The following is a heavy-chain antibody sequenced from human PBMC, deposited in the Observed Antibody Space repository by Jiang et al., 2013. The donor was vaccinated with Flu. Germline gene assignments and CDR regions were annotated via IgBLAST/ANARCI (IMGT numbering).Heavy chain of an antibody. CDR2: ISGSGGGT. CDR1: GFIFSSYA. CDR3: AKGWAVAGNHYVDY. Sequence: QLLESGGGLVQPGGSLRLSCAASGFIFSSYAMSWVRQAPGKGLEWVSVISGSGGGTKYADSVKGRFTISRDNSKNTLYLQMNSLRAEDTAVYYCAKGWAVAGNHYVDYWGQGTLVTVSS. J-gene: IGHJ4*02. D-gene: IGHD6-19*01. V-gene: IGHV3-23*01.